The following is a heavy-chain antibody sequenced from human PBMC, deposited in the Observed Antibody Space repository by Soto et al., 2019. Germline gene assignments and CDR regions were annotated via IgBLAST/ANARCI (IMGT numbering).Heavy chain of an antibody. CDR3: ASRERVDAFDI. J-gene: IGHJ3*02. Sequence: QVQLVQSGAEVKKPGSSVKVSCKASGGTLISNAISWVRQAPGQGLERMGGIIPILGSANYAQKFQDRVTITADESTSTTYMELNSLRSEDAAVYYFASRERVDAFDIWGQGTMVTVSS. CDR1: GGTLISNA. D-gene: IGHD1-26*01. CDR2: IIPILGSA. V-gene: IGHV1-69*01.